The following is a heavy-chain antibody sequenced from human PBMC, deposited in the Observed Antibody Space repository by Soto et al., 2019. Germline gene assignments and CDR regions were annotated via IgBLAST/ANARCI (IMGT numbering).Heavy chain of an antibody. D-gene: IGHD3-3*01. J-gene: IGHJ6*04. CDR3: ARHQLPYDFWSGYTPLYV. Sequence: SETLSLTCTVSGGSISSYYWSWIRQPPGKGLEWIGYIYYSGSTNYNPSLKSRVTISVDTSKNQFSLKLSSVTAADTAVYYCARHQLPYDFWSGYTPLYVWGKGTTVTVSS. V-gene: IGHV4-59*08. CDR2: IYYSGST. CDR1: GGSISSYY.